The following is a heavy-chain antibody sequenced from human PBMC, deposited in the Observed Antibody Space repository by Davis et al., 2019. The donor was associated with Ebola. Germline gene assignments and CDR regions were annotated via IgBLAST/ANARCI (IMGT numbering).Heavy chain of an antibody. CDR3: AREMRGTADSH. D-gene: IGHD1/OR15-1a*01. CDR2: ISNSGSSF. Sequence: GESLKISCAASGFTFSNYYMSWIRQAPGKGLEWVSYISNSGSSFYCADSVKGRFTISRDNAKNSLYLQMNSLRAEDTAVYYCAREMRGTADSHWGQGTLVTVSS. CDR1: GFTFSNYY. J-gene: IGHJ4*02. V-gene: IGHV3-11*04.